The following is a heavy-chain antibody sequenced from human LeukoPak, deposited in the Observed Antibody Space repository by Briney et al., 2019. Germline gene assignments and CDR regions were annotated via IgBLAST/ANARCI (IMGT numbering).Heavy chain of an antibody. J-gene: IGHJ3*02. V-gene: IGHV3-30-3*01. D-gene: IGHD3-10*01. CDR3: AKDRAMVRPSDAFDI. CDR1: GFTFRNYA. CDR2: ISYDGIDK. Sequence: GRSLRLSCAASGFTFRNYALHWVRQTPGKGLEWVAVISYDGIDKNYADSVKGRFTVSRDNFMNTLYLQMNSLRDEDTAVYYCAKDRAMVRPSDAFDIWGQGTMVTVSS.